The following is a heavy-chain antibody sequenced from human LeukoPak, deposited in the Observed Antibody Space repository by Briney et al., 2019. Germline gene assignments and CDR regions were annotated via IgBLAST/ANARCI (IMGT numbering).Heavy chain of an antibody. D-gene: IGHD2-8*01. CDR3: AKDDRLLTNWFDP. CDR2: IYHSGST. CDR1: GGSISSSNW. V-gene: IGHV4-4*02. Sequence: PSGTLSLTCAVSGGSISSSNWWSWVRQPPGKGLEWIGEIYHSGSTNYNPSLKSRVTISVDTSKNEFSLTLTSVTAADTAIYYCAKDDRLLTNWFDPWGQGTLVTVSS. J-gene: IGHJ5*02.